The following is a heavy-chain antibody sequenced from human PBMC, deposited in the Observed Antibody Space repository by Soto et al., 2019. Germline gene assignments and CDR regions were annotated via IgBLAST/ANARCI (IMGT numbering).Heavy chain of an antibody. J-gene: IGHJ5*02. D-gene: IGHD6-6*01. CDR2: IYYRGST. V-gene: IGHV4-31*03. CDR1: GGSINGGGYY. Sequence: SETLSLTCTVPGGSINGGGYYWSWIRQHPGNGLEWIGYIYYRGSTYFNPSPNSRLTISVDTSKNQCSLQLSSVTAADTAVYYCAGAGHSSASGGANWFDPWGQGTLVTVSS. CDR3: AGAGHSSASGGANWFDP.